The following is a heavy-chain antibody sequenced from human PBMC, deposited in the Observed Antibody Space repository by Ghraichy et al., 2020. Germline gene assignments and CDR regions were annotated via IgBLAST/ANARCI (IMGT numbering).Heavy chain of an antibody. V-gene: IGHV3-48*03. CDR1: GFTFTSYE. CDR3: ARDRRSVYYYYGMDV. Sequence: GGSLRLSCVASGFTFTSYEMNWVRQAPGKGLEWVSYISGSGDTIYYADSVKGRFTISRDNAKNSLYLQMNSLRAEDAAVYFCARDRRSVYYYYGMDVWGQGTTVTVSS. CDR2: ISGSGDTI. J-gene: IGHJ6*02. D-gene: IGHD3-3*01.